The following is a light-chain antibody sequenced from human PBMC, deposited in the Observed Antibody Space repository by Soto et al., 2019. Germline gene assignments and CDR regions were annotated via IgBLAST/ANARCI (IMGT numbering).Light chain of an antibody. CDR1: TSDIGGYNY. CDR3: SSYAGTSWV. V-gene: IGLV2-8*01. Sequence: QSVLTQPPSASGSPGQSVTISCSGTTSDIGGYNYVSWYQQHPGKAPKDVIYEVSKRPSGVPDRFSGSKSGNTASLTLSGLQAEDEGDYYCSSYAGTSWVFGGGTKLTVL. CDR2: EVS. J-gene: IGLJ3*02.